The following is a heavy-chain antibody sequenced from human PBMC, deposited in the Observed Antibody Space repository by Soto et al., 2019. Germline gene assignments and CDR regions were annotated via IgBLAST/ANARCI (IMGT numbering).Heavy chain of an antibody. V-gene: IGHV1-18*01. J-gene: IGHJ4*01. CDR3: SGGPSIPASGDY. CDR1: GYTFTNYG. CDR2: VSAYNGER. Sequence: QVQLVQSGAEVKKPGASVKVSCKASGYTFTNYGINWVRQAPGQGLEWLGWVSAYNGERRYAQRVQARVIMTTDTSTNTAYMELRSLRSDATAVYYCSGGPSIPASGDYWGQGTLVTVSS. D-gene: IGHD6-6*01.